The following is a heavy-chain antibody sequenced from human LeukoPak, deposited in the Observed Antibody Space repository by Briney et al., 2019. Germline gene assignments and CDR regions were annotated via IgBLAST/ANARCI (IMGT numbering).Heavy chain of an antibody. V-gene: IGHV3-30*18. CDR2: ISYDGSNK. CDR3: AKDHQRGPGWFDP. D-gene: IGHD6-25*01. CDR1: GFTFSSYG. J-gene: IGHJ5*02. Sequence: GGSLRLSCAASGFTFSSYGMHWVRQAPGKGLEWVAVISYDGSNKYYADSVKGRFTISRDNSKNTLYLQMNSLRAEDTAVYYCAKDHQRGPGWFDPWGQGTLVTVSS.